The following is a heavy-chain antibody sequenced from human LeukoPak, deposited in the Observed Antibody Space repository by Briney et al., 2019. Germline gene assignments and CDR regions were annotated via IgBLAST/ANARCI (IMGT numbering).Heavy chain of an antibody. Sequence: GGSLRLSCAASGFTFSSYAMSWVRQAPGKGQEWVSAISNDGGRTYYADSVKGRFTISRDNSKNTLYLEMNSLRAEDTAVYFCAREGPGIPSRSTTFDYWGQGTLDTVSS. J-gene: IGHJ4*02. D-gene: IGHD3-16*02. CDR3: AREGPGIPSRSTTFDY. V-gene: IGHV3-23*01. CDR1: GFTFSSYA. CDR2: ISNDGGRT.